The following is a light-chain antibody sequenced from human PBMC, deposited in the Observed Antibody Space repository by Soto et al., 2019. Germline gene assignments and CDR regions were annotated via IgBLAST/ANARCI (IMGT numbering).Light chain of an antibody. J-gene: IGKJ5*01. V-gene: IGKV3-11*01. CDR2: DAS. CDR1: QSVSSY. Sequence: SVLTQYTATLSLSPGERATLSCRASQSVSSYLAWYQQKPGQAPRLLIYDASNRATGIPARFSGSGSGTDFTLTISSLEPEDFAVYYCQQRSNWRITFGQGTRLEIK. CDR3: QQRSNWRIT.